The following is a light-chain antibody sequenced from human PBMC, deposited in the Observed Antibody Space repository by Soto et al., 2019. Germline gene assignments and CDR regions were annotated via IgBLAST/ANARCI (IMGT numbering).Light chain of an antibody. CDR3: QSYDISLSGYV. Sequence: QSVLTHPPSVSGAPGQRVTISCTGSSSNLGAGYEVHWYQQIPGKAPKLLIYGNNNRPSGVPDRFSGSKSGTSASLAITGLQAEDEADYYCQSYDISLSGYVFGTGTKVTVL. V-gene: IGLV1-40*01. CDR2: GNN. J-gene: IGLJ1*01. CDR1: SSNLGAGYE.